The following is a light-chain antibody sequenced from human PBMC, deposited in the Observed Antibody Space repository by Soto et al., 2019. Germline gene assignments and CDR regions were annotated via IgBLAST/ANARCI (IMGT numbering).Light chain of an antibody. Sequence: QSVLTQPPSVSGAPGQRVTISCTGSNSDIGAGYDVHWYQQVPGTAPKVLIYGNTNRPSGVPDRFSASKSGTSASLAITGLQAEDEADYYCQSYDSSLTSLFGGGTKLTVL. CDR2: GNT. V-gene: IGLV1-40*01. J-gene: IGLJ2*01. CDR3: QSYDSSLTSL. CDR1: NSDIGAGYD.